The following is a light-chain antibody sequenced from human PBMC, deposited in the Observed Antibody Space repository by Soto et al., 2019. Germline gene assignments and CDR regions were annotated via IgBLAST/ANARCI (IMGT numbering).Light chain of an antibody. CDR1: QSISSW. CDR3: QQYNRYWT. Sequence: DIQMTQSPSTLSASVGDRVTITCRASQSISSWLAWYQQKPGKAPKLLIYEAYSLESGLPSRFSDSGSGTEFALTLSSLQPDDFATYYCQQYNRYWTFGQGTKVEIK. CDR2: EAY. J-gene: IGKJ1*01. V-gene: IGKV1-5*03.